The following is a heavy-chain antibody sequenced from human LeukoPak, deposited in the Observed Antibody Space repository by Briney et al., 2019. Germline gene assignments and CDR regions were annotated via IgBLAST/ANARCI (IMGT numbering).Heavy chain of an antibody. J-gene: IGHJ5*02. V-gene: IGHV4-59*01. CDR2: IYYSGST. D-gene: IGHD3-10*01. CDR1: GGSISSYY. CDR3: ARGWITTMVRGVNGWFDP. Sequence: SETLSLTCTVSGGSISSYYWSWIRQPPGKGLEWIGYIYYSGSTNYNPSLKSRVTISVDTSKNQFSLKLSSVTAADTAVYYCARGWITTMVRGVNGWFDPWGQGTLVTVSS.